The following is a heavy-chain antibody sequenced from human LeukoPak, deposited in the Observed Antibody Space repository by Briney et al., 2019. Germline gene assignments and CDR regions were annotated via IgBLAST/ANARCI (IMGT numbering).Heavy chain of an antibody. Sequence: GASVKVSCKASGYTFTSYDINWVRQATGQGLEWMGWMNPNSGNTGYAQKFQGRVTMTRSTSISTAYMELSSLRSEDTAVYYCARLHSSGWYGGDAFDIWGQGTMATVSS. D-gene: IGHD6-19*01. J-gene: IGHJ3*02. V-gene: IGHV1-8*01. CDR3: ARLHSSGWYGGDAFDI. CDR2: MNPNSGNT. CDR1: GYTFTSYD.